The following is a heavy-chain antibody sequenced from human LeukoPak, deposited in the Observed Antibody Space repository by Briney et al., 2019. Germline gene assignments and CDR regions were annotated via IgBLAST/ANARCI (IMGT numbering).Heavy chain of an antibody. CDR3: VKGGWLDY. CDR1: GFSFTTFE. D-gene: IGHD5-12*01. J-gene: IGHJ4*02. CDR2: MNDNGDRT. V-gene: IGHV3-23*01. Sequence: GASLRLSCAASGFSFTTFEMSWVRQAPGKGLEWVSMMNDNGDRTYYADSVKGRFTISRDGSKNTLYLQMNNLRAEDTAIYFCVKGGWLDYWGQGTLVTVSS.